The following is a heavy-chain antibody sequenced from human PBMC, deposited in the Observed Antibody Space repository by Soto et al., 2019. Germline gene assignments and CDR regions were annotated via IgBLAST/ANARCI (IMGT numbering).Heavy chain of an antibody. CDR1: AFSFSTSW. CDR3: ARESYDHTPMYCTNGVCYGYYYYGMDV. CDR2: INPDGRTI. Sequence: PGGSLRLSCAASAFSFSTSWMHWFRQAPGEGLVWVSRINPDGRTINYADSVKGRFTISRDNSKNTLYLQMNSLRAEDTAVYYCARESYDHTPMYCTNGVCYGYYYYGMDVWGQGTTVTVSS. V-gene: IGHV3-74*01. D-gene: IGHD2-8*01. J-gene: IGHJ6*02.